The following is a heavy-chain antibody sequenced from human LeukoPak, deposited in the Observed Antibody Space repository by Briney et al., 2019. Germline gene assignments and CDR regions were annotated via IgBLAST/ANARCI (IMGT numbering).Heavy chain of an antibody. D-gene: IGHD6-13*01. CDR2: VNPNSGGT. V-gene: IGHV1-2*02. CDR1: GYTFTGYY. Sequence: ASVKVSCKASGYTFTGYYMHWVRQAPGQGLEWMGWVNPNSGGTNYAQKFQGRVTMTRDTSISTAYMELSRLRSDDTAVYYCARPPAAAGTSWFDPWGQGTLVTVSS. CDR3: ARPPAAAGTSWFDP. J-gene: IGHJ5*02.